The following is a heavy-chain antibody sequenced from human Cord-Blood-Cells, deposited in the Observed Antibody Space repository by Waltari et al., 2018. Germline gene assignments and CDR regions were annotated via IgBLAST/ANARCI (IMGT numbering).Heavy chain of an antibody. CDR1: GGSISSSSYY. CDR2: IYYSGGT. CDR3: ARQERDYDFWSGDAFDI. J-gene: IGHJ3*02. V-gene: IGHV4-39*01. Sequence: QLQLQESGPGLVKPSETLSLTCTVSGGSISSSSYYWGWIRQPPGKGLEWIGSIYYSGGTYYNPSLKSRVTISVDTSKNQFSLKLSSVTAADTAVYYCARQERDYDFWSGDAFDIWGQGTMVTVSS. D-gene: IGHD3-3*01.